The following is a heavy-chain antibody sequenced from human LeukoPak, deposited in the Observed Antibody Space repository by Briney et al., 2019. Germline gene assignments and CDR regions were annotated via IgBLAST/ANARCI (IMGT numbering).Heavy chain of an antibody. CDR3: VKGSDIAASYDWFAT. CDR2: ISTSSTYI. CDR1: EFTLMSYS. J-gene: IGHJ5*02. Sequence: PGGSLRLSCAASEFTLMSYSMHWVRQAPGKGLEWVSYISTSSTYIYYADLVRGRFSISRDNAKNSLYLHMNSLKADDTAVYYCVKGSDIAASYDWFATWGQGILVTVSS. D-gene: IGHD6-6*01. V-gene: IGHV3-21*04.